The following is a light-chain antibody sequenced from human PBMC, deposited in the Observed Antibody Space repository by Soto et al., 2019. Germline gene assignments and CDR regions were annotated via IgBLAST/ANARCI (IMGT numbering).Light chain of an antibody. V-gene: IGLV1-44*01. CDR3: AAWDDGLIGSVA. J-gene: IGLJ7*01. Sequence: QPVLTQPPSASGTPGQRVTISCSGSSSNIGKNTVNWYQQLPGTAPQLLIYRNNQRPSGVPDRFSGSKSGTSASLTISGLQSDDEADYYCAAWDDGLIGSVAFGGGTQLTVL. CDR1: SSNIGKNT. CDR2: RNN.